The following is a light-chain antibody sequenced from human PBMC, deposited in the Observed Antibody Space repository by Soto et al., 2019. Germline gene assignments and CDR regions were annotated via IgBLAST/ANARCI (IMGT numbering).Light chain of an antibody. V-gene: IGKV1-39*01. CDR2: DAS. CDR3: QQTYSSFRT. CDR1: QIIATW. Sequence: DIQMTQSPSSLSASVGDRVTSTCRASQIIATWLNWYQQKAGKAPKLLIYDASSLYSGVPSRFSGSGSGTDFSLTISSLQPEDFATYYCQQTYSSFRTFGGGTKVDIK. J-gene: IGKJ4*01.